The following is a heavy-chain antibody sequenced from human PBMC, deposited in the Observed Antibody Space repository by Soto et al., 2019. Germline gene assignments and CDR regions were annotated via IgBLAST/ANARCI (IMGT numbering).Heavy chain of an antibody. CDR2: IYYSGST. D-gene: IGHD3-16*01. V-gene: IGHV4-59*01. CDR3: ARVWGYAFDY. CDR1: GVSISSYY. Sequence: PSETLSLTCTVSGVSISSYYWSWIRQPPGKGLVWIGYIYYSGSTNYNPSLKSRVTISVDTSKNQFSLKLSSVTAADTAVYYCARVWGYAFDYWGQGTLVTVSS. J-gene: IGHJ4*02.